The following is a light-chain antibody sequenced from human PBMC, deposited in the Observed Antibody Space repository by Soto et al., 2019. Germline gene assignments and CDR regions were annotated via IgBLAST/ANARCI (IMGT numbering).Light chain of an antibody. J-gene: IGLJ1*01. CDR2: DVS. CDR1: SSDVGGYNY. V-gene: IGLV2-14*01. Sequence: QSALTQPASVSGSPGQSSTISCTGTSSDVGGYNYVSWYQQHPGKAPKLMIYDVSNRPSGVSNRFSGSKSGDTASLTISGLQAEDEADYYCSSYSSISAYVFGIGTKLTVL. CDR3: SSYSSISAYV.